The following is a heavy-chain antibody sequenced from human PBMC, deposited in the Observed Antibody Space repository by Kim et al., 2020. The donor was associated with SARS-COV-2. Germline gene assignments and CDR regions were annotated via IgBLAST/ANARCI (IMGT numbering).Heavy chain of an antibody. J-gene: IGHJ4*02. V-gene: IGHV1-3*01. CDR1: GYTFTSYA. CDR2: IKAGNGNT. D-gene: IGHD2-2*01. Sequence: ASVKVSCKASGYTFTSYAMHWVRQAPGQRLEWMGWIKAGNGNTKYSQKFQGRVTITRDTSASTAYMELSSPRFEDTAVYYCARDHRSCSSTTCYGEAIDYWGQGTLVTVSS. CDR3: ARDHRSCSSTTCYGEAIDY.